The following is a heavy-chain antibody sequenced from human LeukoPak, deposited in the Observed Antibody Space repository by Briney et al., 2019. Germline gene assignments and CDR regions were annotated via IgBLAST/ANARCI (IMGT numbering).Heavy chain of an antibody. CDR1: GFTFSDYY. CDR2: ISPVSSYT. Sequence: GGSLRLSCAASGFTFSDYYMSWVREAPGKGLEWVSTISPVSSYTWYAESVKGRFTISRDNPKNSLYLQMDSLRAEDTAVYYCVRDVSRRIGMDVWGQGTTVTVSS. J-gene: IGHJ6*02. CDR3: VRDVSRRIGMDV. D-gene: IGHD2/OR15-2a*01. V-gene: IGHV3-11*06.